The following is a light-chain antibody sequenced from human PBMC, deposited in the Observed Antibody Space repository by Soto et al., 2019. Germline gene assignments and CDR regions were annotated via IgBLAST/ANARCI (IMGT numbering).Light chain of an antibody. CDR1: QSISSY. J-gene: IGKJ1*01. V-gene: IGKV1-39*01. Sequence: DIQMTQSPSSLSASVGDRVTITCRASQSISSYLHWYQQKPGKAPKPLIYAASSLQSGVPSRFSGSGSGTDFTLTISSLQPEDFATYYCQQSYSTLGWTFGQGTKVEIK. CDR3: QQSYSTLGWT. CDR2: AAS.